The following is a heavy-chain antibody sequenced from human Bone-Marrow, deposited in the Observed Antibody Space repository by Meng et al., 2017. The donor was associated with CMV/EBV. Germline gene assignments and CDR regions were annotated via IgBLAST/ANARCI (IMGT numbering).Heavy chain of an antibody. D-gene: IGHD3-22*01. J-gene: IGHJ4*02. CDR1: GFTFSSYS. V-gene: IGHV3-30*03. CDR2: ISYDGSNK. CDR3: ARGDSSGYPLTFDY. Sequence: GGSLRLSCAASGFTFSSYSMNWVRQAPGKGLEGVAVISYDGSNKYYADSVKGRFTISRDNAKNSLYLQMNSLRAEDTAVYYCARGDSSGYPLTFDYWGQGTLVTVSS.